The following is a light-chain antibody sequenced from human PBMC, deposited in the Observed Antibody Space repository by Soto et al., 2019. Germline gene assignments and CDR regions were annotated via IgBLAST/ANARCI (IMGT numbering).Light chain of an antibody. CDR2: DAS. V-gene: IGKV1-39*01. CDR1: QGISVW. CDR3: QQCYGSPYT. J-gene: IGKJ5*01. Sequence: DIRITHSPCSRSPTEGKSITITCRASQGISVWLAWYQQKPGKAPKILIWDASTLQRGVPSRFSGSGSGAEFILTITSLQSDDFATYYCQQCYGSPYTFGQGTRVEIK.